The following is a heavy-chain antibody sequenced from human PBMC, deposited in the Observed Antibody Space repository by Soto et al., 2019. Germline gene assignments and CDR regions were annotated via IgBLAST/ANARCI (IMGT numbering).Heavy chain of an antibody. Sequence: GASVKVSCKASGYTFTGYYIHWVRQAPGQGLEWMGWINPNSGGTNYAQKFQGRVTMTRDTSISTAYMELSRLRSDDTAVYYCARDREAVAGTPENWFDPWGQGTLVTVSS. D-gene: IGHD6-19*01. J-gene: IGHJ5*02. V-gene: IGHV1-2*02. CDR1: GYTFTGYY. CDR2: INPNSGGT. CDR3: ARDREAVAGTPENWFDP.